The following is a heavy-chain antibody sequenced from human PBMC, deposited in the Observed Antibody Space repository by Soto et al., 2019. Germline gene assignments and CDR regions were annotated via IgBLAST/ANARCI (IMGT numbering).Heavy chain of an antibody. CDR2: ISNDGSKR. CDR3: ARSIAVAGLDY. D-gene: IGHD6-19*01. CDR1: GFSFSTYA. J-gene: IGHJ4*02. V-gene: IGHV3-30-3*01. Sequence: GGSLRLSCATSGFSFSTYAIHWVRQAPGKGLDWVAVISNDGSKRYYAQSVKGRFTISRDNSNNTVDLQMNSLRAEDTALYYCARSIAVAGLDYWGPGTLVTVYS.